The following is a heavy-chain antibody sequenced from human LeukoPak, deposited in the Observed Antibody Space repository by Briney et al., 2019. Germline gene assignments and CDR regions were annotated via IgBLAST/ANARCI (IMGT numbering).Heavy chain of an antibody. CDR3: VSFWDHSSGWYGAFDI. Sequence: SETLSLTCAFYGGSFSGYYWSWIRQPPGKGLEWIGEINHSGSTNYNPSLKSRVTISVDTSKNQFSLTLSSVTAADTAVYYCVSFWDHSSGWYGAFDIWGQGTMVTVSS. J-gene: IGHJ3*02. V-gene: IGHV4-34*01. CDR2: INHSGST. D-gene: IGHD6-19*01. CDR1: GGSFSGYY.